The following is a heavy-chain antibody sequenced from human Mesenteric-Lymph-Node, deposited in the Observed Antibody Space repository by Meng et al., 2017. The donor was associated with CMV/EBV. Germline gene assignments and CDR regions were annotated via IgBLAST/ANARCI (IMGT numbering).Heavy chain of an antibody. Sequence: WGAGLLKPSEPLSLTCAGYGGCFSGSCWSWIRQPPGKGLEWIGEINHSGSNNDNPSLKSRVTISVDTSKNQFSLKLSSVTAADTAVYYCARHQRWLKSEGGFNYWGQGTLVTVSS. CDR2: INHSGSN. J-gene: IGHJ4*02. CDR3: ARHQRWLKSEGGFNY. CDR1: GGCFSGSC. D-gene: IGHD4-23*01. V-gene: IGHV4-34*01.